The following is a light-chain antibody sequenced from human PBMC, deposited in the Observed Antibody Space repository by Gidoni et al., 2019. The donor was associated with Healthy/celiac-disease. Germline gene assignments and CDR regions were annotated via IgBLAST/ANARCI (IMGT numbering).Light chain of an antibody. CDR2: QDS. Sequence: SYELTQTPSVSVSPGQTASITCSGEKLGDKSACWYQQKPGQSPVLVFYQDSKRPSGFPARFAGSNSGNTATLTIRGTQAMDEADYYCQAWDSSPVVFGGGTQLTVL. V-gene: IGLV3-1*01. CDR3: QAWDSSPVV. CDR1: KLGDKS. J-gene: IGLJ2*01.